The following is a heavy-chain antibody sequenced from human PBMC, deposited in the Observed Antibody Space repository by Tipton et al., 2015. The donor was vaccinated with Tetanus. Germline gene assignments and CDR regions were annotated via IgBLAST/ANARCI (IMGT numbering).Heavy chain of an antibody. Sequence: GSLRLSCAASGFTFTDYWMHWVRQAPGKGLLWVARMNSDGSASNYADSVKGRFTISRDNSKNTVYLQMNSLRVEDTAVYYCARWGVLGLQHYLDYWGQGTLVTVSS. J-gene: IGHJ4*02. CDR2: MNSDGSAS. CDR3: ARWGVLGLQHYLDY. D-gene: IGHD1-1*01. CDR1: GFTFTDYW. V-gene: IGHV3-74*01.